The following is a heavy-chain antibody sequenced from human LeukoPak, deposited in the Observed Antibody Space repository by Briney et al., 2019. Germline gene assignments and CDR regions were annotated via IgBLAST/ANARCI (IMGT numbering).Heavy chain of an antibody. CDR3: ARGQDTAMATMDV. D-gene: IGHD5-18*01. V-gene: IGHV4-59*01. CDR2: IYYSGST. CDR1: GGSISSYY. J-gene: IGHJ6*03. Sequence: SETLSLTCTVSGGSISSYYWSWIRQPPGKGLEWIGYIYYSGSTNYNPSLKSRVTISVDTSKNQFSLRLSSVTAADTAVYYCARGQDTAMATMDVWGKGTTVTVSS.